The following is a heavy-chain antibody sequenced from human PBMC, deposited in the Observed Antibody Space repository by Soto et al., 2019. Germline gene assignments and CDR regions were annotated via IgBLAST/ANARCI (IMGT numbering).Heavy chain of an antibody. CDR2: ISWNSGSI. D-gene: IGHD3-3*01. CDR1: GFTFDDYA. CDR3: AKDTYYDFWSGYYTPRHFDY. Sequence: DVQLVESGGGLVQPGRSLRLSCAASGFTFDDYAMHWVRQAPGKGLEWVSGISWNSGSIGYADSVKGRFTISRDNAKNSLYLQMNSLRAEDTALYYCAKDTYYDFWSGYYTPRHFDYWGQGTLVTVSS. J-gene: IGHJ4*02. V-gene: IGHV3-9*01.